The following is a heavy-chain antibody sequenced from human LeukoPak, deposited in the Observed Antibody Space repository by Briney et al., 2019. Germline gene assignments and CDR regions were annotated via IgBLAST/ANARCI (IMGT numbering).Heavy chain of an antibody. V-gene: IGHV4-30-2*01. J-gene: IGHJ4*02. Sequence: PSETLSLTCAVSGGSISSGGYSWSWIRQPPGKGLEWIGYIYHSGSTYYNPSLKSRVTISVDRSKNQFSLKLSSVTAADTAVYYCARIGSPLYYFDYWGQGTLVTVSS. CDR3: ARIGSPLYYFDY. CDR2: IYHSGST. CDR1: GGSISSGGYS. D-gene: IGHD3-16*01.